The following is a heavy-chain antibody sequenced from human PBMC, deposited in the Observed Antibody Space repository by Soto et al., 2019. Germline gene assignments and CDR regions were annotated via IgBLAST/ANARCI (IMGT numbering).Heavy chain of an antibody. CDR1: GFTFSSYA. CDR2: ISGSGGST. CDR3: ATAGGMTTVTT. V-gene: IGHV3-23*01. J-gene: IGHJ5*02. D-gene: IGHD4-17*01. Sequence: GGSLRLSCAASGFTFSSYAMSWVRQAPGKGLEWVSAISGSGGSTYYADSVKGRFTISRDNSKNTLYLQMNSLRAEDTAVYYCATAGGMTTVTTWGQGTLVTVSS.